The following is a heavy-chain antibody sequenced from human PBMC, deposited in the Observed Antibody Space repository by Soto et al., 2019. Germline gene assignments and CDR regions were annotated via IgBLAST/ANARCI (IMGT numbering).Heavy chain of an antibody. CDR1: GYTFTIYA. J-gene: IGHJ4*02. D-gene: IGHD2-2*01. CDR2: NNAGNGNT. CDR3: ASDIVHARYCSSTSCYGPFAY. V-gene: IGHV1-3*01. Sequence: VQLVQSGAEVKKPGASVKVSCKASGYTFTIYAMHWVRQAPGQRLEWMGWNNAGNGNTKYSQKFQGRVTTTRDTTASSAYMVLSSVRSEDTAVYYCASDIVHARYCSSTSCYGPFAYWGKGHLVTASS.